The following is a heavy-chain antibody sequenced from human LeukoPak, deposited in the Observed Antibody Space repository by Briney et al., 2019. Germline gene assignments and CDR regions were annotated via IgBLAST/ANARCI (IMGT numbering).Heavy chain of an antibody. J-gene: IGHJ4*02. V-gene: IGHV3-73*01. CDR2: IRNKANSYAT. D-gene: IGHD4-17*01. Sequence: GGSLKLSCAASGFTFSGSAMHLVRQASGKGLEWVGRIRNKANSYATAYAASVRGRFTISRDDSKNTTYLQMNSLKTEDTAVYYCTSTVTIDTFDYWGQGTLVTVSS. CDR1: GFTFSGSA. CDR3: TSTVTIDTFDY.